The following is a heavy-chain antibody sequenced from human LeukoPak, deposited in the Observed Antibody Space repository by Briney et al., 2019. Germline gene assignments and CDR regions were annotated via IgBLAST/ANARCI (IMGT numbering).Heavy chain of an antibody. Sequence: GGSLRLSCAASGFTFSSYAMSWVRQAPGKGLEWVSSISVSGDRIFYVDSVKGRFTISRDDSKNTLFLQMSSLRAEDTAVYYCFGMDIVVVPAADYYMDVWGKGTTVTVSS. CDR2: ISVSGDRI. J-gene: IGHJ6*03. D-gene: IGHD2-2*03. CDR1: GFTFSSYA. CDR3: FGMDIVVVPAADYYMDV. V-gene: IGHV3-23*01.